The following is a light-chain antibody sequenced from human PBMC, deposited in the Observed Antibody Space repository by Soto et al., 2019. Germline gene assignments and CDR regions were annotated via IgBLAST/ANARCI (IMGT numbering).Light chain of an antibody. J-gene: IGLJ2*01. Sequence: QSVLTQAPSASGTPGQGVTITCSGGSSNIGSRNVFWYQQLPGTAPKLLIYRNNQRPSGVPDRFSGSKSGTSASLAISGLRSEDEADYYCAAWDDSLSGRLFGGGTQLTVL. CDR3: AAWDDSLSGRL. V-gene: IGLV1-47*01. CDR1: SSNIGSRN. CDR2: RNN.